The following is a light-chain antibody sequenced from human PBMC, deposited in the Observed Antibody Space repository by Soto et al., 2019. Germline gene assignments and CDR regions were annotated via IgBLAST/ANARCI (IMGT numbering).Light chain of an antibody. CDR1: SSDVGGYNY. CDR3: SSYTSSSTPYV. J-gene: IGLJ1*01. Sequence: QSLLTQPASVSGSPGQSITISCTGTSSDVGGYNYVSWYQQHPGKAPKLMIYDVSDRPSGVSRRFSGSKSGNTASLTISGLQAEDEADYYCSSYTSSSTPYVFGTGTKLTVL. V-gene: IGLV2-14*03. CDR2: DVS.